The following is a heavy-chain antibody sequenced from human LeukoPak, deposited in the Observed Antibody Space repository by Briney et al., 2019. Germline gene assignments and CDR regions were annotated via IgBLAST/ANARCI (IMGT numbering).Heavy chain of an antibody. Sequence: SETLSLTCAVYGGSFSGYYWSWIRQPPGKGPEWIGEINHSGSTNYNPSLKSRVTISVDTSKNQFSLKLSSVTAADTAVYYCARDQRGYSYGYVPLFDYWGQGTLVTVSS. CDR2: INHSGST. CDR3: ARDQRGYSYGYVPLFDY. V-gene: IGHV4-34*01. J-gene: IGHJ4*02. CDR1: GGSFSGYY. D-gene: IGHD5-18*01.